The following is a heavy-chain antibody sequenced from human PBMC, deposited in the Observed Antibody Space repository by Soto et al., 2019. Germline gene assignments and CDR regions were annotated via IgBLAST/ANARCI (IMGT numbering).Heavy chain of an antibody. CDR1: GASISGFY. D-gene: IGHD1-1*01. J-gene: IGHJ5*02. V-gene: IGHV4-4*07. CDR3: VRDGTKTLRDWFDP. Sequence: LSLTCTVSGASISGFYWSWIRKSAGKGLEWIGRIYATGTTDYNPSLKSRVMMSVDTSKKQFSLKLRSVTAADTAVYYCVRDGTKTLRDWFDPWGQGTSVTVSS. CDR2: IYATGTT.